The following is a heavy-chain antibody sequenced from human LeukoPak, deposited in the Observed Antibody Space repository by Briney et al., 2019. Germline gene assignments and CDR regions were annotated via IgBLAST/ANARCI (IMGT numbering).Heavy chain of an antibody. J-gene: IGHJ4*01. CDR2: ISYDGSNK. V-gene: IGHV3-30-3*01. Sequence: PGRSLRLSCAASGFTFSSYAMHWVRQAPGKGLEWVAVISYDGSNKYYADSVKGRFTISRDNSKNTLYLQMNSLRAEDTAVYYCASAGIAAAGASYFDYWGQEPWSPSPQ. CDR1: GFTFSSYA. D-gene: IGHD6-13*01. CDR3: ASAGIAAAGASYFDY.